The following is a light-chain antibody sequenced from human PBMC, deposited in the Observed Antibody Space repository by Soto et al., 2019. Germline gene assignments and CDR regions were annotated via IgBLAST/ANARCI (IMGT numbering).Light chain of an antibody. V-gene: IGKV3-20*01. CDR1: QSVSSSS. J-gene: IGKJ1*01. CDR3: QQYGSSPPKT. Sequence: EIVLTQSPGTLSLSPGERATLSCRASQSVSSSSLAWYQQKPGQAPRLLIYDASSRATGIPDRFSGSGSGTDCTRTISRLEPEDFAGYYCQQYGSSPPKTFGQGTKVEIK. CDR2: DAS.